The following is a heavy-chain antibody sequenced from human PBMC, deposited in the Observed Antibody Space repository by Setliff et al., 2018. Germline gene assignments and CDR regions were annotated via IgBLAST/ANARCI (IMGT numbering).Heavy chain of an antibody. D-gene: IGHD3-9*01. V-gene: IGHV3-7*01. CDR1: GFTFSSYW. CDR2: IKQDGSEK. Sequence: GGSLRLSCAASGFTFSSYWMSWVRQAPGKGLEWVANIKQDGSEKYYVDSVKGRFTISRDNAKNSLYLQMNSLRAEDTAVYYCARISGNDDILTGYSVGYYFDYWGQGTLVTVSS. J-gene: IGHJ4*02. CDR3: ARISGNDDILTGYSVGYYFDY.